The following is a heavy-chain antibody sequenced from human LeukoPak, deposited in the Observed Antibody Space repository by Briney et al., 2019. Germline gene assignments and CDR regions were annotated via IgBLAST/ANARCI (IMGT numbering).Heavy chain of an antibody. Sequence: GGSLRLSCAASGLTFSNAWMNWVRQAPGKGLEWVGRFKSKTDGGTTDYAARVKCSLRISRDDSKNTLYLQMNSLKSEDTAVYYCTTDGPTAIDYWGQGTLVTVSS. D-gene: IGHD4-17*01. CDR1: GLTFSNAW. CDR2: FKSKTDGGTT. V-gene: IGHV3-15*07. CDR3: TTDGPTAIDY. J-gene: IGHJ4*02.